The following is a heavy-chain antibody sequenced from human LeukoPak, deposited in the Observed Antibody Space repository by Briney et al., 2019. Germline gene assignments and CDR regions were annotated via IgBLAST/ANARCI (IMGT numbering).Heavy chain of an antibody. J-gene: IGHJ4*02. V-gene: IGHV4-59*12. CDR1: GGSISNCY. CDR2: IYYSGST. D-gene: IGHD3-22*01. CDR3: AREPGYDSSGLWD. Sequence: SETLSLTCTVSGGSISNCYWSWIRQPPGKGLEWIGYIYYSGSTNYNPSLKSRVTISVDTSKNHFSLKLSSVTAADTAVYYCAREPGYDSSGLWDWGQGTLVTVSS.